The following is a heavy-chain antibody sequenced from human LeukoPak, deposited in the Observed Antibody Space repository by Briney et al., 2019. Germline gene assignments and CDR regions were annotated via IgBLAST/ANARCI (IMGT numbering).Heavy chain of an antibody. CDR1: GFTFSSYG. CDR2: ISYDGSNK. CDR3: AKGILPYVVTAINGMDV. Sequence: GGSLRLSCAASGFTFSSYGMHWVRKAPGKGLEWVAVISYDGSNKYYADSVKGRFTISRDNSKNTLYLQMNSLRAEDTAVYYCAKGILPYVVTAINGMDVWGQGTTVTVSS. V-gene: IGHV3-30*18. J-gene: IGHJ6*02. D-gene: IGHD2-21*02.